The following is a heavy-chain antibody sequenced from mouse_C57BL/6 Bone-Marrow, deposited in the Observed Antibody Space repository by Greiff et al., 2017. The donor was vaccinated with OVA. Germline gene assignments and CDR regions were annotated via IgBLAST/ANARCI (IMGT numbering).Heavy chain of an antibody. CDR3: ARHEGDSSGYVWFAY. V-gene: IGHV5-6*01. CDR2: ISSGGSYT. CDR1: GFTFSSYG. Sequence: EVQLVESGGDLVKPGGSLKLSCAASGFTFSSYGMSWVRQTPDKRLEWVATISSGGSYTYYPDSVKGRFTISRDNAKNTLYLQMSSLKSEDTAMYYCARHEGDSSGYVWFAYWGQGTLVTVSA. J-gene: IGHJ3*01. D-gene: IGHD3-2*02.